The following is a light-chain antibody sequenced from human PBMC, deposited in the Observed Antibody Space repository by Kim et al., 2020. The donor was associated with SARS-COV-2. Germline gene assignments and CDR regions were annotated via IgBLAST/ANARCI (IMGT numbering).Light chain of an antibody. V-gene: IGKV3-11*01. Sequence: SLSPGERAPLSCRASQSVSSYLAWYQQKPGQAPRLLIYDASNRATGIPARFSGSGSGTDFILTISSLEPEDFAVYYCQQRSNWWTFGQGTKVDIK. CDR3: QQRSNWWT. CDR1: QSVSSY. J-gene: IGKJ1*01. CDR2: DAS.